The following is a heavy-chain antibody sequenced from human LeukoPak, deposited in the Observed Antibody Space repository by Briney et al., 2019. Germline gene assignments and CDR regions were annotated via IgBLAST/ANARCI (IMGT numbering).Heavy chain of an antibody. D-gene: IGHD6-19*01. CDR1: GYTFTSYG. CDR3: ARDQEAVAGTNWFDP. Sequence: GASVKVSCKASGYTFTSYGISWVRQAPGRGLEWMGWISAYNGNTNYAQKLQGRVTMTTDTSTSTAYMELRSLRSDDTAVYYCARDQEAVAGTNWFDPWGQGTLVTVSS. CDR2: ISAYNGNT. J-gene: IGHJ5*02. V-gene: IGHV1-18*01.